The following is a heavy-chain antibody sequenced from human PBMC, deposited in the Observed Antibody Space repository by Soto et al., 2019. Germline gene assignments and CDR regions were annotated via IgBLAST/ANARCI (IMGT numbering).Heavy chain of an antibody. CDR3: ARVGSYYYYGMDV. D-gene: IGHD3-10*01. CDR1: VGSISSYY. J-gene: IGHJ6*02. V-gene: IGHV4-59*01. Sequence: SETLSLTCTVSVGSISSYYWSWIRQPPGKGLEWIGYIYYSGSTNYDPSLKSRVTISVDTSKNQFSLKLSSVTAADTAVYYCARVGSYYYYGMDVWGQGTTVTVSS. CDR2: IYYSGST.